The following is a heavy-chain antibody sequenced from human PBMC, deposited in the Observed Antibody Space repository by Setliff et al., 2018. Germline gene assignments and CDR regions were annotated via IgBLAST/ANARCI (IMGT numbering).Heavy chain of an antibody. CDR3: ARINFYVSSAYYYAPDY. D-gene: IGHD3-22*01. J-gene: IGHJ4*02. CDR2: INNYNTNT. CDR1: GYTFSNYG. V-gene: IGHV1-18*01. Sequence: ASVKVSCKASGYTFSNYGITWVRQAPGQGLEWMGWINNYNTNTNYAQKLQGRVAMTTDTSTSTAYMELRSLRSDDTAIYYCARINFYVSSAYYYAPDYWGPGTLVTVSS.